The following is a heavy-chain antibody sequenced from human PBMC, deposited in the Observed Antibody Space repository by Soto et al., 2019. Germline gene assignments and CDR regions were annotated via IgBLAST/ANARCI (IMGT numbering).Heavy chain of an antibody. J-gene: IGHJ4*02. Sequence: PGGSLRLSCAASGFTSSSYAMHWVRQAPGKGLEWVAVISYDGSNKYYADSVKGRFTISRDNSKNTLYLQMNSLRAEDTAVYYCARDRRTYEDFGVVTNFDYWGQGTLVTVSS. CDR3: ARDRRTYEDFGVVTNFDY. CDR1: GFTSSSYA. D-gene: IGHD3-3*01. CDR2: ISYDGSNK. V-gene: IGHV3-30-3*01.